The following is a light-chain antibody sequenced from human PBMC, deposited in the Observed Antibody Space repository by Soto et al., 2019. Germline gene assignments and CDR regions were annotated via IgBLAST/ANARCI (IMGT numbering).Light chain of an antibody. J-gene: IGLJ1*01. V-gene: IGLV2-14*01. CDR2: DVS. Sequence: YVRTQPASVTGYPGESITISCTGTSSDVGGYNYVSWYQQHPGKAPKLMIYDVSNRPSGVSNRFSGSKSGNTASLTISGLQAEDEADYYCSSYTSSSPYVFGTGTKVTVL. CDR3: SSYTSSSPYV. CDR1: SSDVGGYNY.